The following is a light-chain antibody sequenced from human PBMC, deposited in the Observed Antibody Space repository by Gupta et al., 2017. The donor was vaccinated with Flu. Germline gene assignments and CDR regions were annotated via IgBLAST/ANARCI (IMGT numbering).Light chain of an antibody. V-gene: IGKV3-11*01. CDR1: QSALTY. Sequence: GERVTLSCRASQSALTYVAWYQQKPGQAPRLLIYDASNRATGIPARFSGSGSETHFTLTISSLEPEDFAVYYCQQRRNVPLTFGGGTKVEIK. CDR3: QQRRNVPLT. CDR2: DAS. J-gene: IGKJ4*01.